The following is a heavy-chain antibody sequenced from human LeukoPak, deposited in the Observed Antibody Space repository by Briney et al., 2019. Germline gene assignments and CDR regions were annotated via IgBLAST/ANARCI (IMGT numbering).Heavy chain of an antibody. V-gene: IGHV1-46*01. CDR1: GYTFTGYY. D-gene: IGHD5-12*01. CDR3: ARVHRPLGEWLRLYDAFDI. J-gene: IGHJ3*02. Sequence: GASVKVSCKASGYTFTGYYMHWVRQAPGQGLEWMGIINPSGGSTSYAQKFQGRVTMTRDTSTSTVYMELSSLRSEDTAVYYCARVHRPLGEWLRLYDAFDIWGQGTMVTVSS. CDR2: INPSGGST.